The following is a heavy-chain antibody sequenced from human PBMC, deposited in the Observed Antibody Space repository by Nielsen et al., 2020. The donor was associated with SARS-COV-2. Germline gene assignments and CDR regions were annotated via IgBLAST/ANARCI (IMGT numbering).Heavy chain of an antibody. CDR2: MNPNSGNT. CDR3: ARVRTWDDAFDI. Sequence: ASVKVSCKASGYTFTSYDINWVRQATGQGLEWMGWMNPNSGNTGYAQKFQGRVTMTRNTSISTAYMELSSLRSEDTAVYYCARVRTWDDAFDIWGQGTMVTVSS. J-gene: IGHJ3*02. CDR1: GYTFTSYD. D-gene: IGHD1-26*01. V-gene: IGHV1-8*01.